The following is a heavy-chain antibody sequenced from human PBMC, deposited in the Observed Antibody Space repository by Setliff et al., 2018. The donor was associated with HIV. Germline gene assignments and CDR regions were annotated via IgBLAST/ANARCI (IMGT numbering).Heavy chain of an antibody. CDR2: IKPDGSEK. CDR1: GFTFNSYA. D-gene: IGHD5-12*01. J-gene: IGHJ4*02. CDR3: HSGYDTEEQSYFDY. Sequence: GGSLRLSCAASGFTFNSYAMSWVRQAPGKGLEWVANIKPDGSEKYYLDSVKGRFTISRDNAKNTLYLQMNSLRAEDTGVYYCHSGYDTEEQSYFDYWGQGTLVTVSS. V-gene: IGHV3-7*01.